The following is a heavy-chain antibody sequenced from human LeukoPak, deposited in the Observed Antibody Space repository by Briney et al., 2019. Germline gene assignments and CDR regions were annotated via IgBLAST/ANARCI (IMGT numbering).Heavy chain of an antibody. D-gene: IGHD3-22*01. J-gene: IGHJ4*02. Sequence: PGGSLRLSCAASGFTFSSYAMHWVRQAPGKGLEWVAVISYDGSNKYYADSVKGRFTISRDNSKNTLYLQMNSLRAEDTAVYHCARSKNYYDSSGYYVDYWGQGTLVTVSS. CDR3: ARSKNYYDSSGYYVDY. CDR2: ISYDGSNK. CDR1: GFTFSSYA. V-gene: IGHV3-30-3*01.